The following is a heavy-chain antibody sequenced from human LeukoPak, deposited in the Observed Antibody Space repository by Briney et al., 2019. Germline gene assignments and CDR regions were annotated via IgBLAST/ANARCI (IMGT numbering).Heavy chain of an antibody. Sequence: GGSLRLSCAASGFTFSSYVMHWVRQAPGKGLEWVAFIRYDGSNKYYADSVKGRFTISRDNSKNTLYLQMNSLRAEDTAVYYCAKDGSTYYYYYMDVWGKGTTVTVSS. V-gene: IGHV3-30*02. J-gene: IGHJ6*03. D-gene: IGHD3-10*01. CDR3: AKDGSTYYYYYMDV. CDR1: GFTFSSYV. CDR2: IRYDGSNK.